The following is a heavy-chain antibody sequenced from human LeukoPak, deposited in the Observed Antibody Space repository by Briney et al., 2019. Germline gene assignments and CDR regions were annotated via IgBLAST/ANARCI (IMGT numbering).Heavy chain of an antibody. D-gene: IGHD3-22*01. V-gene: IGHV3-23*01. Sequence: GGSLRLSCAASGFTFSTYGMSWVRQAPGKGLEWVSAVTGGGLTTYYAVSVKGRFTISRDNSKNTLYLQMNSPRAADTAVYYCATMKGYFENWGQGTLVTVSS. CDR2: VTGGGLTT. J-gene: IGHJ4*02. CDR1: GFTFSTYG. CDR3: ATMKGYFEN.